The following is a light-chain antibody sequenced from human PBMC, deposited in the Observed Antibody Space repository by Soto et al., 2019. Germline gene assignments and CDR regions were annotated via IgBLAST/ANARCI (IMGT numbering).Light chain of an antibody. CDR2: AAS. Sequence: IQLTQSPSSLSASVGDRVSITCRASQGISSYLAWYQQKPGKAPKLLIYAASTLQSGVPSRFSGSGSATDFTLTISSLQPEDFATYYCQQLNSYPRTFGQGTKLEIK. J-gene: IGKJ2*01. V-gene: IGKV1-9*01. CDR1: QGISSY. CDR3: QQLNSYPRT.